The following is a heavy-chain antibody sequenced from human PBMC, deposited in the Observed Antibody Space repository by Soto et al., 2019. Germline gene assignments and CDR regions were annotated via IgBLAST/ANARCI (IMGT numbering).Heavy chain of an antibody. CDR2: IYHSGST. J-gene: IGHJ4*02. V-gene: IGHV4-30-2*01. CDR3: AAGAIFGVVPLDY. D-gene: IGHD3-3*01. Sequence: QLQLQESGSGLVKPSQTLSLTCAVSGGSISSGGYSWSWLRQPPGKGLEWIGYIYHSGSTYYNPSLKSRVTISVDRSKNQFSRKLSSVTAADTAVYYCAAGAIFGVVPLDYWGQGTLVTVSS. CDR1: GGSISSGGYS.